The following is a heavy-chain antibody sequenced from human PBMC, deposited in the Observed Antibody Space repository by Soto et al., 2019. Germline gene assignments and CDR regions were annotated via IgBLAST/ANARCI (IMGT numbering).Heavy chain of an antibody. J-gene: IGHJ4*02. Sequence: QVQLQESGPGLVKPSETLSLTCIVSGGSIRNYYWSWLRQPPGKGLEWIGFISYSGNTKYNPSLMGRVTISVDTSKNQFSLRLRSLTAADTAVYYCARHSDSGTWPLDYWGQGILVTVSS. V-gene: IGHV4-59*01. D-gene: IGHD3-10*01. CDR2: ISYSGNT. CDR1: GGSIRNYY. CDR3: ARHSDSGTWPLDY.